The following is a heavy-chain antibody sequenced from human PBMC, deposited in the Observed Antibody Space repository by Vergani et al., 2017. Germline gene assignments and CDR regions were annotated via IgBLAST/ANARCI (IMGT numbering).Heavy chain of an antibody. CDR2: ISFAGTNE. D-gene: IGHD2-2*02. CDR1: GFALNRHA. Sequence: QVQLVESGGGVVQPGTSLRLSCVVSGFALNRHAMYWVRQAPGKGLEWVVGISFAGTNEYYPDLVKGLFTISRDIAKNTLYLQVSSLRLEDTGVYHCVRGRGRCAGGTCYTEGWDDWGQGTPVTVSS. CDR3: VRGRGRCAGGTCYTEGWDD. J-gene: IGHJ4*02. V-gene: IGHV3-30*14.